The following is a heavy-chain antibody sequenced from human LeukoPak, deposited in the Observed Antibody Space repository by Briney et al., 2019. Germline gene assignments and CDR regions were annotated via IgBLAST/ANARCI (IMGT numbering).Heavy chain of an antibody. CDR2: IYNGGST. D-gene: IGHD3-22*01. CDR3: ARQTYDSSGYYDY. J-gene: IGHJ4*02. CDR1: GFTVSSNY. V-gene: IGHV3-53*01. Sequence: GGSLRLSCAASGFTVSSNYMSWVRQAPGKGLEWVSVIYNGGSTYYADSVKGRFTISRDNSKNTLYLQMNSLRAEDTAVYYCARQTYDSSGYYDYWGQGTLVTVSS.